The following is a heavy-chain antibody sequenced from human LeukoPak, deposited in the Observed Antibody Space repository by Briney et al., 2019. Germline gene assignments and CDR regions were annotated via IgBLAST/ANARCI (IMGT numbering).Heavy chain of an antibody. J-gene: IGHJ1*01. V-gene: IGHV5-51*01. CDR2: IYLGDADN. D-gene: IGHD5-24*01. CDR1: GYSSTTYW. Sequence: GGPLKISLKRPGYSSTTYWIAWARRMPGKGLEWIGIIYLGDADNRYSPPFEGQVPISADKSISTAYLQWRSLKASDTAMYYCAGSCRDGYNEYFQHWGQGTLVTVSS. CDR3: AGSCRDGYNEYFQH.